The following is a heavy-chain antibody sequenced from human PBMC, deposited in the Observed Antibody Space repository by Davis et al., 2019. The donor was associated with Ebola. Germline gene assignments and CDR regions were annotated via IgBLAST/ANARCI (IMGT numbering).Heavy chain of an antibody. CDR2: IYNSGRT. V-gene: IGHV4-4*02. CDR1: GDSISSTNL. Sequence: MPSESLSLTCAVSGDSISSTNLWFWVRQPPGKGLEWIGAIYNSGRTNYNPSLKNRFTISVDKSKNQFSLKLSCVTAEDTALYYCARGPPGAFVDYWGQGALVTVSS. J-gene: IGHJ4*02. CDR3: ARGPPGAFVDY. D-gene: IGHD2-8*02.